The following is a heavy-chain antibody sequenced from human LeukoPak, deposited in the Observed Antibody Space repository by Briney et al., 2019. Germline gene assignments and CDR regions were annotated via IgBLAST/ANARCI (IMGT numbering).Heavy chain of an antibody. CDR3: ERARVDYADYISGRSLDP. D-gene: IGHD4-17*01. J-gene: IGHJ5*02. Sequence: GGSLRLSCAASGVTVSSNYMSWVREAPGKGLGWGSVIYSGGSTYYADSVKGRFTISRDKSKNTLYLQMNTLRAEDTAVYYCERARVDYADYISGRSLDPWGQGTLVTVSS. V-gene: IGHV3-53*01. CDR1: GVTVSSNY. CDR2: IYSGGST.